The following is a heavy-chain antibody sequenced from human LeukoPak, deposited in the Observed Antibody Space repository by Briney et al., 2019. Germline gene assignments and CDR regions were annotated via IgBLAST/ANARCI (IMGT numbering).Heavy chain of an antibody. V-gene: IGHV4-39*07. CDR1: GGSISSSIYY. Sequence: SETLSLTCTVSGGSISSSIYYWSWIRQPPGKGLEWIGEINHSGSTNYNPSLKSRVTISVDTSKNQFSLKLSSVAAADTAVYYCARETVSVDWFDPWGQGTLVTVSS. D-gene: IGHD4-11*01. CDR2: INHSGST. CDR3: ARETVSVDWFDP. J-gene: IGHJ5*02.